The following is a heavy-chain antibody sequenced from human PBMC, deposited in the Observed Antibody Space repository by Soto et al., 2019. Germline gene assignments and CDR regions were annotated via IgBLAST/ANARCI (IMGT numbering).Heavy chain of an antibody. CDR2: IIPILGIA. J-gene: IGHJ3*02. Sequence: SVKVSCKASGGTFSSYTISWVRQAPGQGLEWMGRIIPILGIANYAQKFQGRVTITADKSTSTAYMELSSLRSEDTAVYYCARGKWDIVVVVAAPDAFDIWGQGTMVTVSS. CDR1: GGTFSSYT. V-gene: IGHV1-69*02. CDR3: ARGKWDIVVVVAAPDAFDI. D-gene: IGHD2-15*01.